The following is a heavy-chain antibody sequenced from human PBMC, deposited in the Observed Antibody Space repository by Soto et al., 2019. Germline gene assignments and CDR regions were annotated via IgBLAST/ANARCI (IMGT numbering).Heavy chain of an antibody. J-gene: IGHJ6*02. Sequence: EVQLVESGGGLVKPGGSLRLSCAASGFTFSSYSMNWVRQAPGKGLEWVSSISSSSSYIYYADSVKGRFTISRDNAKNSLYLQMNSLRAEDTAVYYCAGFDYGDYVSPPHYYYYGMDVWGQGTTVTVSS. CDR3: AGFDYGDYVSPPHYYYYGMDV. CDR2: ISSSSSYI. V-gene: IGHV3-21*01. D-gene: IGHD4-17*01. CDR1: GFTFSSYS.